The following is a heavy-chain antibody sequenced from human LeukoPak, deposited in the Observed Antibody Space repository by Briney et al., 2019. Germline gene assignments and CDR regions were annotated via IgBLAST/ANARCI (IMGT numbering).Heavy chain of an antibody. CDR3: ARGRYRYSYGDGLDY. J-gene: IGHJ4*02. Sequence: SDTLSLTYPGYVWSFSGYYWIWIRQPPGEAREWIGKITHPGSTHYNPSLKSRVTISVDTSKNQFSLKLSSVTAADTAVYYCARGRYRYSYGDGLDYWGQGTLVTVSS. D-gene: IGHD5-18*01. V-gene: IGHV4-34*01. CDR1: VWSFSGYY. CDR2: ITHPGST.